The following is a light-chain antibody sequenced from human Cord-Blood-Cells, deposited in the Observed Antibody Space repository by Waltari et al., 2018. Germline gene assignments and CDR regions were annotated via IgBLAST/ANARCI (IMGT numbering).Light chain of an antibody. CDR1: SSDVGGYNY. CDR2: YVS. CDR3: SSYTSSSTLVV. V-gene: IGLV2-14*03. Sequence: HSALTQPASVSGSPGQSIPISRTGTSSDVGGYNYVSWYQQHPGKAPKLMIYYVSNRPSGVSNRFSGSKSGNTASLTISGLQAEDEADYYCSSYTSSSTLVVFGGGTKLTVL. J-gene: IGLJ2*01.